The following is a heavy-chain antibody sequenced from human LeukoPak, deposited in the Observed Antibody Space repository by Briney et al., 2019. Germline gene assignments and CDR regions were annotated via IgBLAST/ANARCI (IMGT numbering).Heavy chain of an antibody. CDR1: GGSISSGSYY. CDR3: ARDRDSSGHYGWFDP. J-gene: IGHJ5*02. D-gene: IGHD3-22*01. V-gene: IGHV4-61*02. CDR2: IYTSGST. Sequence: PSETLSLTCTVSGGSISSGSYYWSWIRQPAGKGLEWIGRIYTSGSTNYNPSLKSRVTISVDTSKNQFSLKLSSVTAADTAVYYCARDRDSSGHYGWFDPWGQGTLVTVSS.